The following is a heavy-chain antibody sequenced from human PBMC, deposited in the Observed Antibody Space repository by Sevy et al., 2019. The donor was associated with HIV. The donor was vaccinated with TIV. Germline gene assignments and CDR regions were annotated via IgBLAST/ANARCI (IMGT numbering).Heavy chain of an antibody. CDR3: ARDGPLCASIVVVPAAIFTVAFDI. Sequence: ASVKVSCKASGYTFTGYYMHWVRQAPGQGLEWMGWINPNSGGTNYAQKFQGRVTMTRDTSISTAYMELSRLRSDDTAVYYCARDGPLCASIVVVPAAIFTVAFDIGGQGTMVTVSS. J-gene: IGHJ3*02. CDR1: GYTFTGYY. D-gene: IGHD2-2*02. CDR2: INPNSGGT. V-gene: IGHV1-2*02.